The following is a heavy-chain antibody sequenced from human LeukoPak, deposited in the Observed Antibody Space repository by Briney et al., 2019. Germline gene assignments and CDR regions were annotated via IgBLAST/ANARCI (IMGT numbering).Heavy chain of an antibody. D-gene: IGHD3-16*01. V-gene: IGHV1-8*02. CDR3: ARATYYDYVNWFDP. CDR2: MNPNSGNT. J-gene: IGHJ5*02. CDR1: GYTFTGYY. Sequence: ASVKVSCKASGYTFTGYYMHWVRQATGQGLEWMGWMNPNSGNTGYAQKFQGRVTMTRNTSISTAYMELSSLRSEDTAVYYCARATYYDYVNWFDPWGQGTLVTVSS.